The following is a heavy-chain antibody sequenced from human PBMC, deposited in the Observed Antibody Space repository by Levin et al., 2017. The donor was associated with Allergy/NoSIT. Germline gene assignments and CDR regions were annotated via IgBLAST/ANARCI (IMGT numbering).Heavy chain of an antibody. CDR2: ISSSSSTI. D-gene: IGHD5-18*01. CDR3: ARDKPAMATWSAFDI. V-gene: IGHV3-48*01. J-gene: IGHJ3*02. Sequence: GESLKISCAASGFTFSSYSMNWVRQAPGKGLEWVSYISSSSSTIYYADSVKGRFTISRDNAKNSLYLQMNSLRAEDTAVYYCARDKPAMATWSAFDIWGQGTMVTVSS. CDR1: GFTFSSYS.